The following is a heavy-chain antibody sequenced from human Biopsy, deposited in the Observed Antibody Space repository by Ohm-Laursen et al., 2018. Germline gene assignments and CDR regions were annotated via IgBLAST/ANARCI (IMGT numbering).Heavy chain of an antibody. CDR2: VYWDNDK. D-gene: IGHD3-16*02. Sequence: TQTLTLTCTFSGFSLSSHGVGVGWIRQPPGAALEWLAIVYWDNDKRYSPSLWSRLNIWKDASKNRVVLTLNDMDPVDTATYYCAHVVITYGGIIALDAFDVWGQGSMVIVSS. CDR3: AHVVITYGGIIALDAFDV. CDR1: GFSLSSHGVG. V-gene: IGHV2-5*02. J-gene: IGHJ3*01.